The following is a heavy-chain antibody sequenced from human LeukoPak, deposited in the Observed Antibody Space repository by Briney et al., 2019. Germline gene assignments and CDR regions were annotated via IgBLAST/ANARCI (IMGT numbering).Heavy chain of an antibody. CDR3: AREAYCGGDCSAGYFQH. D-gene: IGHD2-21*02. Sequence: ETLSLTCAVYGGSFSGYYWSWIRQPPGKGLEWVSVIYSGGSTYYADSVKGRFTISRDNSKNTLYLQMNSLRAEDTAVYYCAREAYCGGDCSAGYFQHWGQGTLVTVSS. CDR1: GGSFSGYY. CDR2: IYSGGST. J-gene: IGHJ1*01. V-gene: IGHV3-53*01.